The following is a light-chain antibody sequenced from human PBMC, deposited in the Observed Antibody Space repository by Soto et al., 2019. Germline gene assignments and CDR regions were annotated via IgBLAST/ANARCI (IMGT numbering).Light chain of an antibody. CDR1: QNIHSF. V-gene: IGKV1-39*01. CDR3: QQSYNIPFT. Sequence: DIQMTQSPSSLAASVGERVTITCRASQNIHSFLNWYQQKPGKAPQVLIYGGSALQSGVPSRFSGSSSGTDFTLTISSLQPEDFASYFCQQSYNIPFTFGPGTRVDI. J-gene: IGKJ3*01. CDR2: GGS.